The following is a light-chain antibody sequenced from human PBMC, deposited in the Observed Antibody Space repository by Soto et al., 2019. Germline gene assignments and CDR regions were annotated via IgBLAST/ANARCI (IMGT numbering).Light chain of an antibody. Sequence: QSALTQPASVSRSPGQSITISCTGTSSDVGAYNHVSWFQHHPGKAPKLMIYDVSNRPSGVSNRFSGSKSGNTASLTISGLQAEDEADYYCLSYTTSTTYVFGTGTKVTVL. J-gene: IGLJ1*01. CDR2: DVS. CDR1: SSDVGAYNH. V-gene: IGLV2-14*03. CDR3: LSYTTSTTYV.